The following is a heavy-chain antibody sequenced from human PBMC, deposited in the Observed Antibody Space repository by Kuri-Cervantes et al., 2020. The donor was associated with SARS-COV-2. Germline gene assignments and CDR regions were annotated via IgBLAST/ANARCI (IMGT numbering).Heavy chain of an antibody. D-gene: IGHD7-27*01. CDR3: ARDLRLGKSLDY. Sequence: GGSLRLSCAASGFTVSSNEMSWVRQAPGKGPEWVSSISGGTIYYADSVKGRFTISRDNAKNSLYLQMNSLRAADTAVYYCARDLRLGKSLDYWGQGTLVTVSS. CDR2: ISGGTI. CDR1: GFTVSSNE. J-gene: IGHJ4*02. V-gene: IGHV3-69-1*01.